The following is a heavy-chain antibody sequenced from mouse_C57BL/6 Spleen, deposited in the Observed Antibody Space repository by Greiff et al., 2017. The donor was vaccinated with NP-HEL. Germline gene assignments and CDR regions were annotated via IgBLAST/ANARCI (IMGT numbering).Heavy chain of an antibody. CDR3: ARSGLGLGY. V-gene: IGHV1-54*01. CDR2: INPGSGGT. D-gene: IGHD4-1*01. CDR1: GYAFTNYL. Sequence: QVQLKQSGAELVRPGTSVKVSCKASGYAFTNYLIEWVKQRPGQGLEWIGVINPGSGGTNYNEKFKGKATLTADKSSSTAYMQLSSLTSEDSAVYFCARSGLGLGYWGQGTTLTVSS. J-gene: IGHJ2*01.